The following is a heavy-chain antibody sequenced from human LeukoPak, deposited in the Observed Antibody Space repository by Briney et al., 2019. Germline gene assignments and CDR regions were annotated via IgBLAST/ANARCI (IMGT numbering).Heavy chain of an antibody. J-gene: IGHJ4*02. V-gene: IGHV3-23*01. Sequence: GGSLRLSCAASGFTFNNYAMTWVRQAPGKGLEWVSVVSGSGDNTNYADSVKGRFTISRDNSKNTLFLQMNSLRTEDTAVYFCARWGNDYSQFDSWGQGTLVAVS. CDR2: VSGSGDNT. CDR1: GFTFNNYA. D-gene: IGHD4-11*01. CDR3: ARWGNDYSQFDS.